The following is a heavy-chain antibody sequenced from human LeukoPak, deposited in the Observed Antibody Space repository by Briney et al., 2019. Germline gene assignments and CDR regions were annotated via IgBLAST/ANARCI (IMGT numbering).Heavy chain of an antibody. CDR2: IYYSGST. V-gene: IGHV4-59*01. J-gene: IGHJ5*02. CDR3: ARDIASNWFDP. D-gene: IGHD2-21*01. CDR1: SGSISSYY. Sequence: SETLSLTCTVSSGSISSYYWSWIRQPPGKGLEWIGYIYYSGSTNYNPSLKSRVTISVDTSKNQLSLKLSSVTAADTAVYYCARDIASNWFDPWGQGTLVTVSS.